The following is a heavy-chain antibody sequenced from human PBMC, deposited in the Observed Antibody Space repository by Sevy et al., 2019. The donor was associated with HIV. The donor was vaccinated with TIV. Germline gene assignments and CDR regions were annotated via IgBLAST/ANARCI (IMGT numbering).Heavy chain of an antibody. V-gene: IGHV3-23*01. J-gene: IGHJ3*02. Sequence: GGSLRLSCATSGFPFNIYSMSWVRQAPGKGLEWVSTLSFGCGKINYADSVKGRFTISRDNSENTLYLEMNSLKADDTAVYYCTTVGFPNWGSEAFDIWGQGTMVTVSS. D-gene: IGHD3-16*01. CDR2: LSFGCGKI. CDR1: GFPFNIYS. CDR3: TTVGFPNWGSEAFDI.